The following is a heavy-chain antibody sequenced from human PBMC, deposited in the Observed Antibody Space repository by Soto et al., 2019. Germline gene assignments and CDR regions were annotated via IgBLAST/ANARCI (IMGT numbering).Heavy chain of an antibody. J-gene: IGHJ3*02. V-gene: IGHV1-18*01. CDR3: ARAEEPNCSGGSCYYDAFDI. CDR1: GYTFTSYG. D-gene: IGHD2-15*01. CDR2: ISAYNGNT. Sequence: ASVKVSCKASGYTFTSYGISWVRQAPGQGLEWMGWISAYNGNTNYAQKFQGWVTMTRDTSISTAYMELSRLRSDDTAVYYCARAEEPNCSGGSCYYDAFDIWGQGTMVTVSS.